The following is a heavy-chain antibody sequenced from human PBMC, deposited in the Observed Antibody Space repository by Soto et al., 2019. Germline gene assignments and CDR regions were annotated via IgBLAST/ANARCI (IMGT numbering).Heavy chain of an antibody. CDR3: AKEHLARGFDY. CDR2: ISGGGDNT. J-gene: IGHJ4*02. V-gene: IGHV3-23*01. CDR1: GFTFSNYA. Sequence: EVQLLDSGGGLVQPGGSLRLSCEASGFTFSNYAMNWVRQAPGQGLEWVLGISGGGDNTYYADSVKGRFTISRDNSKNTVFLQMNSLRAEDTAVYYCAKEHLARGFDYWGQGTLVTVSS.